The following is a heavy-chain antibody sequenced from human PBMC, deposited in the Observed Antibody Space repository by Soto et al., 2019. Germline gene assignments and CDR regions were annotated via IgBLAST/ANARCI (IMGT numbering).Heavy chain of an antibody. CDR2: INAHSGGT. CDR3: AKDLTRQLAYWLDP. Sequence: GASVKVSCKASGFSFTGYYIHWLRQAPGQGFEWMGWINAHSGGTEYAQKFQGRVTLTRDTSISTAYMTLSSLRSDDTAIYYCAKDLTRQLAYWLDPWGQGTQVTVSS. D-gene: IGHD6-6*01. CDR1: GFSFTGYY. V-gene: IGHV1-2*02. J-gene: IGHJ5*02.